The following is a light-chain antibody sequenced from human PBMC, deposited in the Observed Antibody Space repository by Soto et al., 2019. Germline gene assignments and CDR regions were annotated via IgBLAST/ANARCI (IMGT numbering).Light chain of an antibody. Sequence: DIQMTQSPSTLSASVGDRVTITCRASQSISSWLAWYQQKPGIAPKLLIYHASNLDSGVPSRFSGSGYGTEFTLTISSLQPDDFATYYCQHYDSFPPTFGQGAKLEIK. CDR1: QSISSW. J-gene: IGKJ2*01. CDR3: QHYDSFPPT. V-gene: IGKV1-5*01. CDR2: HAS.